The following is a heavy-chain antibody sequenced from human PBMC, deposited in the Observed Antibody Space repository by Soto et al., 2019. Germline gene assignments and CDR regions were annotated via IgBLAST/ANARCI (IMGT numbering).Heavy chain of an antibody. V-gene: IGHV1-69*05. J-gene: IGHJ6*02. CDR3: ARTVYSSSWYGYYYYYGMDV. Sequence: SVKVSCKASGGTFSSYAISWVRQAPGQGLEWMGGIIPIFGTANYAQKFQGRVTMTRNTSISTAYMELSSLRSEDTAVYYCARTVYSSSWYGYYYYYGMDVWGQGTTVTVSS. D-gene: IGHD6-13*01. CDR1: GGTFSSYA. CDR2: IIPIFGTA.